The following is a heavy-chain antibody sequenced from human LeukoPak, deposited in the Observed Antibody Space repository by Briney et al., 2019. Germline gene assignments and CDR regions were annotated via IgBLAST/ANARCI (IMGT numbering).Heavy chain of an antibody. CDR2: IYPGDSDT. CDR3: ARLSTRGSDAFDI. Sequence: GESLKISCKGSGYSFTSYWIGWVRQMPGKGREWMGIIYPGDSDTRYSPSLQGQVTISADKSISTAYLQWSSLNASDTAMYYCARLSTRGSDAFDIWGQGTMVTVSS. CDR1: GYSFTSYW. D-gene: IGHD2/OR15-2a*01. J-gene: IGHJ3*02. V-gene: IGHV5-51*01.